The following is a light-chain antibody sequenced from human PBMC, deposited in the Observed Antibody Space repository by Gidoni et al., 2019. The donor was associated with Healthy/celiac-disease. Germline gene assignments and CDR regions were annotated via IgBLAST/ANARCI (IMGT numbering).Light chain of an antibody. Sequence: AIQLPPSPSSLSASVGDRVTITCRASQGISSALAWYQQKPGKAPKLLIYDASSLESGVPSRFSGSGSGTDFTLTISSLQPEDFATYYCQQFNSYPITFGPGTKVDIK. J-gene: IGKJ3*01. CDR2: DAS. V-gene: IGKV1-13*02. CDR3: QQFNSYPIT. CDR1: QGISSA.